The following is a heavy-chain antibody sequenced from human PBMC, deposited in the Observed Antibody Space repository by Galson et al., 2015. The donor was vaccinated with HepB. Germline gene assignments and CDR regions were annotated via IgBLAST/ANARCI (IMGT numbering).Heavy chain of an antibody. CDR3: TTADEVNWNDLFDY. Sequence: SLRLSCAASGFTFSNAWMSWVRQAPGKGLEWVGRIKSKTDGGTTDYAAPVKGRFTISRDDSKNTLYLQMNSLKTEDTAVYYCTTADEVNWNDLFDYLGQGTLVTVSS. CDR2: IKSKTDGGTT. CDR1: GFTFSNAW. J-gene: IGHJ4*02. V-gene: IGHV3-15*01. D-gene: IGHD1-20*01.